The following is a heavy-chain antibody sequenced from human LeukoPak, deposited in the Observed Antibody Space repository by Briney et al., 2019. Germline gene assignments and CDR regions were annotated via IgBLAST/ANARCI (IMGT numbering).Heavy chain of an antibody. Sequence: SVKVSCKASGGTFSSYAISWVRQAPGQGLEWMGGIIPIFGTANYAQKFQGRVTITTDESTSTAYMGLSSLRSEDTAVYYCARRRLSSGYYYFDYWGQGTLVTVSS. J-gene: IGHJ4*02. V-gene: IGHV1-69*05. D-gene: IGHD3-22*01. CDR3: ARRRLSSGYYYFDY. CDR2: IIPIFGTA. CDR1: GGTFSSYA.